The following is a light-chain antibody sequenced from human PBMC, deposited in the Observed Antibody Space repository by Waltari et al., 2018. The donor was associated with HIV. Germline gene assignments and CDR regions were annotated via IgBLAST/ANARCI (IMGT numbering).Light chain of an antibody. CDR2: TNS. Sequence: QSVLTQPPSVSGAPGQRVTISCAGSSSNIGAGYDVHWYQQLPGTAPKLLIHTNSNRPSGVPDRFSGSKSGTLASLAITGLQAEDEADYYCQSYDSSLSSSVFGGGTKLTV. CDR3: QSYDSSLSSSV. J-gene: IGLJ3*02. CDR1: SSNIGAGYD. V-gene: IGLV1-40*01.